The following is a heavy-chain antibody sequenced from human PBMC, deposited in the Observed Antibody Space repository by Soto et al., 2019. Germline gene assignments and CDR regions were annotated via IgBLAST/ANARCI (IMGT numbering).Heavy chain of an antibody. CDR1: GGSISSSSYY. CDR2: FYYSGST. V-gene: IGHV4-39*01. CDR3: SRQSGYSYGEFFDY. J-gene: IGHJ4*02. D-gene: IGHD5-18*01. Sequence: SETLSLTCTVSGGSISSSSYYWGWIRQPPGKGLEWIGTFYYSGSTYYNPSLKSRVTISVDTSKNQFSLKLSSVTAADTAVYYCSRQSGYSYGEFFDYWGQGTLVTVSS.